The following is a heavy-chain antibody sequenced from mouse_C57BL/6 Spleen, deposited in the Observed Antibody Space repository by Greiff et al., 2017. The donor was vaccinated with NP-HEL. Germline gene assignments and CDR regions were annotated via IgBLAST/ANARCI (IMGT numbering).Heavy chain of an antibody. V-gene: IGHV1-50*01. CDR3: AIAREDY. J-gene: IGHJ2*01. Sequence: QVQLQQPGAELVKPGASVKPSCKASGYTFTSYWMQWVKQRPGQGLEWIGEIDPSDSYTNYNQKFKGKATLTVDTSSSTAYMQLSSLTSEDSAVYYCAIAREDYWGQGTTLTVSS. CDR1: GYTFTSYW. CDR2: IDPSDSYT.